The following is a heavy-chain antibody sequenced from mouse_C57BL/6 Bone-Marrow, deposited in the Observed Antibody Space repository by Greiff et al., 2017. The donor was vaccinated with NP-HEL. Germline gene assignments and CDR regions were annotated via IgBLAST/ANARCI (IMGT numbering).Heavy chain of an antibody. D-gene: IGHD2-2*01. CDR2: IYPGDGDT. CDR3: ARRWLPDAMDD. J-gene: IGHJ4*01. Sequence: VQLQQPGPELVKPGASVKISCKASGYAFSSSWMNWVKQRPGKGLEWIGRIYPGDGDTNYNGKFKGKATLTADKSSSTAYMQLSSLTSEDSAVYFCARRWLPDAMDDWGQGTSVTVSS. V-gene: IGHV1-82*01. CDR1: GYAFSSSW.